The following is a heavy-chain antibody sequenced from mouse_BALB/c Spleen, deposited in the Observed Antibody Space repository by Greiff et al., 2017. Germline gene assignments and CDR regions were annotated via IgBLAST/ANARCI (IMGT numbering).Heavy chain of an antibody. CDR3: ARYFLDYYGSSYGYFDV. CDR2: ISYSGST. J-gene: IGHJ1*01. Sequence: VQLKQSGPSLVKPSQTLSLTCSVTGDSITSGYWNWIRKFPGNKLEYMGYISYSGSTYYNPSLKSRISITRDTSKNQYYLQLNSVTTEDTATYYCARYFLDYYGSSYGYFDVWGAGTTVTVSS. V-gene: IGHV3-8*02. D-gene: IGHD1-1*01. CDR1: GDSITSGY.